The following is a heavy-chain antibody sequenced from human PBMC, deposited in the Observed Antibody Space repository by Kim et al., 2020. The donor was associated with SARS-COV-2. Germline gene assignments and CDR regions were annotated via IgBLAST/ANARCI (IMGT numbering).Heavy chain of an antibody. Sequence: AVNGNTKYSQKFQGRVTITRDTSTNTAYMEVSSLGSEDTAVYYCARGPGFWGQGTLVTVSS. CDR2: AVNGNT. J-gene: IGHJ4*02. CDR3: ARGPGF. V-gene: IGHV1-3*01.